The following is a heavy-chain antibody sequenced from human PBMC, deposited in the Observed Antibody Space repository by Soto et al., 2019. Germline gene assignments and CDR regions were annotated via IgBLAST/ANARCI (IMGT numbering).Heavy chain of an antibody. Sequence: QVQLVESGGGVVQPGRSLRLSCAASGFTFNTYGMHWVRQSPGKGLEWVAVISYDGSNKYCADSVKGRLTISRDNSKNALYLQMNRLRAEDTAVYYCATGQHCSSTSCYFYYYGMDVWGQGTTVAVSS. V-gene: IGHV3-30*03. J-gene: IGHJ6*02. CDR2: ISYDGSNK. CDR1: GFTFNTYG. D-gene: IGHD2-2*01. CDR3: ATGQHCSSTSCYFYYYGMDV.